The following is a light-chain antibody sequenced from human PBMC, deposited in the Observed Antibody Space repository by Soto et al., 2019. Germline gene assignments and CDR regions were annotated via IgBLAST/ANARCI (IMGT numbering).Light chain of an antibody. Sequence: IRLTQSPSSLSASVGDRVSITCRASQAITTYLAWYQQKQGKAPKLLISGTFTLQSGVPSRFNGSGSGTDFTLTISRLQPEHFATYYCQHLNNYPPFSFGPGTKVHLE. CDR3: QHLNNYPPFS. CDR1: QAITTY. V-gene: IGKV1-9*01. CDR2: GTF. J-gene: IGKJ3*01.